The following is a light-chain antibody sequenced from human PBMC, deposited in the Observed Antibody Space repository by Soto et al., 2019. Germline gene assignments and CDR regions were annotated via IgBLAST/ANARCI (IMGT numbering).Light chain of an antibody. J-gene: IGKJ5*01. CDR3: QQRKSYPIT. Sequence: DIQLTQPPSFLSASVGDRVTITCRASQDINTYLAWYQQKPGKAPKLLIFAASTLQNGVPSRFSGSGSGTEFTVTSTSLQPEDFATYYCQQRKSYPITFGQGTRLEIK. CDR2: AAS. CDR1: QDINTY. V-gene: IGKV1-9*01.